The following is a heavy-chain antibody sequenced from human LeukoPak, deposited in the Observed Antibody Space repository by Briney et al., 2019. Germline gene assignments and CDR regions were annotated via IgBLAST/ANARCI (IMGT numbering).Heavy chain of an antibody. CDR3: ARAYYDILTGYYTDY. J-gene: IGHJ4*02. Sequence: SETLSLTCTVSGGSISSYYWSWIRQPPGKGLEWIGYIYYSGNTNYNPSLKSRVTLSVDTSKNQFSLKLSSVTAADTAVYYCARAYYDILTGYYTDYWGQGTLVTVSS. CDR2: IYYSGNT. V-gene: IGHV4-59*08. CDR1: GGSISSYY. D-gene: IGHD3-9*01.